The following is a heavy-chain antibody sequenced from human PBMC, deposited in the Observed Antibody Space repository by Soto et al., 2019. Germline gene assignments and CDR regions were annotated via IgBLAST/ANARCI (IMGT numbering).Heavy chain of an antibody. V-gene: IGHV3-21*01. D-gene: IGHD6-13*01. CDR3: ARGARPSSSWYLFDY. CDR1: GFTFSSYS. J-gene: IGHJ4*02. Sequence: PGGSLRLSCAASGFTFSSYSMNWVRQAPGKGLEWVSSISSSSSYICYADSVKGRFTISRDNAKNSLYLQMNSLRAEDTAVYYCARGARPSSSWYLFDYWGQGTLVTVSS. CDR2: ISSSSSYI.